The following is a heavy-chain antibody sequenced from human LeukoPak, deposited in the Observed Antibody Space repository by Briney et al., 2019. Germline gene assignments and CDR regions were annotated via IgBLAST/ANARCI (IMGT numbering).Heavy chain of an antibody. D-gene: IGHD3-22*01. CDR1: GGTFSSYA. Sequence: GASVKVSCTASGGTFSSYAISWVRQAPGQGLEWMGGIIPILGTANYAQKFQGRVTITADESTSTAYMELSSLRSEDTAVYYCARDPGGGYLRYWGQGTLVTVSS. J-gene: IGHJ4*02. V-gene: IGHV1-69*13. CDR2: IIPILGTA. CDR3: ARDPGGGYLRY.